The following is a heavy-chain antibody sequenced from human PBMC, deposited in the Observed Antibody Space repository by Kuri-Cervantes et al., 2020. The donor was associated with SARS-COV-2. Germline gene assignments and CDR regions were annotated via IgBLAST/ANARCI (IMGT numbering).Heavy chain of an antibody. D-gene: IGHD6-19*01. CDR3: ARHGGIAVAGTFDY. CDR2: IYYSGST. J-gene: IGHJ4*02. Sequence: GSLRLSCTVSGCSISSSSYYWGWIRRPPGKGLEWIGSIYYSGSTYYNPSLKSGVTISVDTSKNQFSLKLSSVTAADTAVYYCARHGGIAVAGTFDYWGQGTLVTVSS. V-gene: IGHV4-39*01. CDR1: GCSISSSSYY.